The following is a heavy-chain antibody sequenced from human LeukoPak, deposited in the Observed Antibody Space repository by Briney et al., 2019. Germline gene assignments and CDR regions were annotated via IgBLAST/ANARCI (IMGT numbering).Heavy chain of an antibody. V-gene: IGHV3-49*03. CDR1: GFTSGDYV. CDR3: TRAPWLLQRVGGFDY. CDR2: IRSKASGGAS. Sequence: GGSLRHSCAASGFTSGDYVMSWFRQAPGRGLGWVGSIRSKASGGASEYAASVIGRFTISRDDSKSIAYMQVNSLKTEDTAVYYCTRAPWLLQRVGGFDYWGQGTLVTVSS. D-gene: IGHD6-19*01. J-gene: IGHJ4*02.